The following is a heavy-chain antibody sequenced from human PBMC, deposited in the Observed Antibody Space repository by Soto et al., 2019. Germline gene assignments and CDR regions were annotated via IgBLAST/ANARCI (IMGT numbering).Heavy chain of an antibody. D-gene: IGHD5-18*01. J-gene: IGHJ6*02. CDR1: GGSIRSGGYY. V-gene: IGHV4-31*03. Sequence: QVQLQESGPGLVKPSQTLSLTCTVSGGSIRSGGYYWSWVRQNPRRGLEWIGNIYYSGNTYYNPSLNSRLTISVYTSKNQFSLNLSSVTAADTAVYYCARDRLMATAGTARHYFGLDVWGQGTTVTVSS. CDR3: ARDRLMATAGTARHYFGLDV. CDR2: IYYSGNT.